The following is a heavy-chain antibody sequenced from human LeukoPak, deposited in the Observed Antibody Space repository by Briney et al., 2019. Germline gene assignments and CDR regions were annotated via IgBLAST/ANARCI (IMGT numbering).Heavy chain of an antibody. J-gene: IGHJ3*02. Sequence: PSQTLSLTCTVSGGSISSGGYYWSWIRQHPGKGLEWIGYIYYSGSTYYNPSLKSRVTISVDTSKNQFSLKLSSVTAADTAVYYCARWDDSSDSYAFDIWGQGTMVTVSS. CDR2: IYYSGST. D-gene: IGHD3-22*01. CDR3: ARWDDSSDSYAFDI. V-gene: IGHV4-31*03. CDR1: GGSISSGGYY.